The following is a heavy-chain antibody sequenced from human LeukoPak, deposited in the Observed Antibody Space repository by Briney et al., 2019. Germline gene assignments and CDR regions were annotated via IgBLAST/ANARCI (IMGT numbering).Heavy chain of an antibody. J-gene: IGHJ4*02. V-gene: IGHV3-74*01. Sequence: GGSLRLSCAASGFTFSSYWMHWVRQAPGKGLVWVSRINTDGTSTTNADSVKGRFTISRDSAKNTVYLQMNSLRVEDTAVYYCTRDCGTSGCDYWGQGTLVTVSS. CDR2: INTDGTST. CDR3: TRDCGTSGCDY. D-gene: IGHD5-12*01. CDR1: GFTFSSYW.